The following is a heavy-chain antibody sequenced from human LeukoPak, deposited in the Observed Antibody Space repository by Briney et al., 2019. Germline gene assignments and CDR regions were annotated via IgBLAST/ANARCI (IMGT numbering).Heavy chain of an antibody. Sequence: SETLSLTCTVSGGSISSYYWSWIRQPPGKGLEWIGYIYYSGSTNYNPSPKSRVTISVDTSKNQFSLKLSSVTAADTAVYYCARAGAYYGSGSYYFDYWGQGTLVTVSS. CDR2: IYYSGST. J-gene: IGHJ4*02. CDR1: GGSISSYY. D-gene: IGHD3-10*01. CDR3: ARAGAYYGSGSYYFDY. V-gene: IGHV4-59*01.